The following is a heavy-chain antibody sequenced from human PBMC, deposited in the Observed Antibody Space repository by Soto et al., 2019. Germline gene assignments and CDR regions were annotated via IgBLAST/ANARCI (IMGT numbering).Heavy chain of an antibody. D-gene: IGHD3-10*01. CDR3: ARGINAGVDY. J-gene: IGHJ4*02. V-gene: IGHV1-8*02. Sequence: ASVKVSCKASGYTFTDLDIKWVRQTTEQGLEWMGWMRPNTGHSGLAQKFQGRLTLTRDTSINTAYMELSSLRSEDTAIYYCARGINAGVDYWGQGTPVTVSS. CDR1: GYTFTDLD. CDR2: MRPNTGHS.